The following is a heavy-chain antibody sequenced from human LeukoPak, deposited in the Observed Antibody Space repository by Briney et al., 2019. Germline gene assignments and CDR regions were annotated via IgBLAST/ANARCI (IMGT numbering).Heavy chain of an antibody. CDR1: EYIFTNFD. J-gene: IGHJ4*02. CDR3: ASDGRGRAFDY. D-gene: IGHD3-16*01. V-gene: IGHV1-8*01. Sequence: ASVKVSCKAPEYIFTNFDIHWVRQATGQGLEWMGWMNTDSGKTGYARKFQGRVTMTRNTSTNTAYMEVSSLRSGETAVYYCASDGRGRAFDYWGQGSRVTVSS. CDR2: MNTDSGKT.